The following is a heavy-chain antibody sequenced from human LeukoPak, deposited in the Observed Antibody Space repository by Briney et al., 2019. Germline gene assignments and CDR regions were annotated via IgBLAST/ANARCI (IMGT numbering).Heavy chain of an antibody. J-gene: IGHJ4*02. Sequence: GGSLRLSCAASGFTFSSYAMSWVRQAPGRGLEWVSAISGSGGSTYYADSVKGRFTISRDNSKNTLYLQMNSLRAEDTAVYYCAKVGSSSPRGYFDYWGQGTLVTVSS. V-gene: IGHV3-23*01. CDR1: GFTFSSYA. D-gene: IGHD6-13*01. CDR3: AKVGSSSPRGYFDY. CDR2: ISGSGGST.